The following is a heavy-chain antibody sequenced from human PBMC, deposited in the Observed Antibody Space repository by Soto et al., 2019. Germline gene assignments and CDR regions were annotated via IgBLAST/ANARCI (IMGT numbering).Heavy chain of an antibody. D-gene: IGHD6-19*01. Sequence: GSLRLSCVVSGFTFSDFGMHWVRQSPGEGLAWVASISKDGLDRYYSESVKGRFTISRDDSKNTVFLQMNSLKVEDTAAYFCASPREGQWLVFDHWGQRTLVTVSS. CDR2: ISKDGLDR. CDR3: ASPREGQWLVFDH. V-gene: IGHV3-30*19. CDR1: GFTFSDFG. J-gene: IGHJ4*02.